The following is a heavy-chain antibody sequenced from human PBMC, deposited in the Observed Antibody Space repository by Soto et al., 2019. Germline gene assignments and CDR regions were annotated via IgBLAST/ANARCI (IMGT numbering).Heavy chain of an antibody. J-gene: IGHJ6*03. CDR3: AKTYDFWSGYSRDYYYYYRDV. CDR2: ISGSGGST. CDR1: GFTFSSYA. D-gene: IGHD3-3*01. Sequence: EVQLLESGGGLVQPGGSLRLSCAASGFTFSSYAMSWVRQAPGKGLEWVSAISGSGGSTYYADSVKGRFTISRDNSKHTLYLKMNSLRAEDTAVYYCAKTYDFWSGYSRDYYYYYRDVWGKGTTVTVSS. V-gene: IGHV3-23*01.